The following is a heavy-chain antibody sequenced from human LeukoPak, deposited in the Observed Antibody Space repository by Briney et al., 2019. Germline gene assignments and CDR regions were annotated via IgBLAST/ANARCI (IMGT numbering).Heavy chain of an antibody. CDR3: AELGVTMIGGV. J-gene: IGHJ6*04. Sequence: GGSLRLSCAASGFTFSNYNMNWVRQAPGKGLEWVSYISSSGSTIYYADSVKGRFTISRDNAKNSLYLQMNSLRAEDTAVYYCAELGVTMIGGVWGKGTTVTISS. CDR1: GFTFSNYN. CDR2: ISSSGSTI. V-gene: IGHV3-48*04. D-gene: IGHD3-10*02.